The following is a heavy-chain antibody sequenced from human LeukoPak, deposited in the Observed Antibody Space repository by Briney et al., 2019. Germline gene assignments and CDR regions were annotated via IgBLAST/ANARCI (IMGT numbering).Heavy chain of an antibody. CDR1: GFTFSSYS. V-gene: IGHV3-21*01. J-gene: IGHJ4*02. Sequence: VNPGGSLRLSCAASGFTFSSYSMNWVRQAPGKGLEWVSSISSSSSYIYYADSVKGRFTISRDNAKNSLYLQMNSLRAEDTAVYYCARDTSRGGYNFVDYWGQGTLVTVSS. CDR2: ISSSSSYI. CDR3: ARDTSRGGYNFVDY. D-gene: IGHD5-24*01.